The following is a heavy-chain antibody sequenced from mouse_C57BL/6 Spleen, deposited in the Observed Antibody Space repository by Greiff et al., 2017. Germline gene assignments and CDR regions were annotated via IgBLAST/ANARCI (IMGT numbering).Heavy chain of an antibody. Sequence: VQLQQPGAELVKPGASVKLSCKASGYTFTSYWMHWVKQRPGQGLEWIGMIHPNSGSTNYNEKFKSKATLTVDKSSSTAYMQLSSLTSEDSAVYYCARKGDSSGYLFDYWGQGTTLTVSS. CDR3: ARKGDSSGYLFDY. V-gene: IGHV1-64*01. CDR1: GYTFTSYW. CDR2: IHPNSGST. J-gene: IGHJ2*01. D-gene: IGHD3-2*02.